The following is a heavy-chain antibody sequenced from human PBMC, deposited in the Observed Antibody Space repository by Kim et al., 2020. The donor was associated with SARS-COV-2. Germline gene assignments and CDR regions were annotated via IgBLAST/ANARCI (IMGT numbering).Heavy chain of an antibody. CDR3: AKERNKATGRGTDY. D-gene: IGHD2-8*02. CDR2: ISSSGANT. Sequence: GGSLRLSCAASGFTLSSYTMSWVRQAPGKGLEWVSSISSSGANTNYANSVKGRFTISRDSANNTLCLQMNGLTAEDTAVYYCAKERNKATGRGTDYWGQG. J-gene: IGHJ4*02. CDR1: GFTLSSYT. V-gene: IGHV3-23*01.